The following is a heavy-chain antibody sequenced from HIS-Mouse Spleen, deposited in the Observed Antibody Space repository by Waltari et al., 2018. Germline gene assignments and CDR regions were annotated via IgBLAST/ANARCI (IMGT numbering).Heavy chain of an antibody. CDR2: TNTTRGGK. Sequence: QVQLVQSGAEVKKPGASVKVSCKASGYTFTGYYMHWVRQAPGQGLGWMVGTNTTRGGKNYAQKVQGRDTMTRDTSISTAYMELSRLRSDDTAVYYCARAIELIAAAATGAFDIWGQGTMVTVSS. J-gene: IGHJ3*02. CDR3: ARAIELIAAAATGAFDI. V-gene: IGHV1-2*02. D-gene: IGHD6-13*01. CDR1: GYTFTGYY.